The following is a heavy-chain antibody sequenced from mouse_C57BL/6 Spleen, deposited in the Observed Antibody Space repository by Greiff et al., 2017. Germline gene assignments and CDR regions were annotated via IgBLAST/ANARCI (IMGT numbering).Heavy chain of an antibody. CDR2: IYPGDGDT. CDR1: GYAFSSSW. V-gene: IGHV1-82*01. J-gene: IGHJ2*01. D-gene: IGHD1-1*01. Sequence: QVQLQQSGPELVKPGASVKISCKASGYAFSSSWMNWVKQRPGKGLEWIGRIYPGDGDTNYNGKFKGKDTLTADKSSSTAYMQLSSLTSEDSAVYFCARDDYGSSYYFDYWGQGTTLTVSS. CDR3: ARDDYGSSYYFDY.